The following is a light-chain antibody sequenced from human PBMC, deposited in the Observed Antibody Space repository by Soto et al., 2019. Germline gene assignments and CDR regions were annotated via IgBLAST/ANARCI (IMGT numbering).Light chain of an antibody. J-gene: IGLJ1*01. CDR2: EVS. V-gene: IGLV2-8*01. CDR3: SSYAGSNNLFV. Sequence: QSVLTQPPSASGSPGQSVTISCTGTSSDVGGYSYVSWYQQHPGKAPKLMIYEVSKRPSGVPDRFSGSKSGNTASLTVSGLQAEDEAAYYCSSYAGSNNLFVFGTGTKVTVL. CDR1: SSDVGGYSY.